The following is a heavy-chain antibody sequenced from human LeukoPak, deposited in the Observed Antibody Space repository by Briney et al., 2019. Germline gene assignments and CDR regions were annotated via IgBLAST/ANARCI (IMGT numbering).Heavy chain of an antibody. Sequence: PSETPSLTCSVAGVSISDSTYYWAWIRQPPGKGLEYIASISYSGSPYYNPSLESRVTISVDTSKKQFSLRLSSVTAADTAVYYCARQGLGKPTDYWGQGTLVTVSS. J-gene: IGHJ4*02. D-gene: IGHD6-19*01. V-gene: IGHV4-39*01. CDR1: GVSISDSTYY. CDR3: ARQGLGKPTDY. CDR2: ISYSGSP.